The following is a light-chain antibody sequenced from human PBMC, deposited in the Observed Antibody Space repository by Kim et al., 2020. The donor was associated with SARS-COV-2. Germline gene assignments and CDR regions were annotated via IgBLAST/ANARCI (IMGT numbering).Light chain of an antibody. CDR2: AKN. CDR1: SLRRYY. CDR3: HSRDSSGDHRV. J-gene: IGLJ3*02. Sequence: SSELTQDPVVSVALGQTVRITCQGDSLRRYYASWYQQKPGQAPVLIIFAKNNRASGIPDRFPGSNSGDTASLTITGAQAEDEADYYCHSRDSSGDHRVFG. V-gene: IGLV3-19*01.